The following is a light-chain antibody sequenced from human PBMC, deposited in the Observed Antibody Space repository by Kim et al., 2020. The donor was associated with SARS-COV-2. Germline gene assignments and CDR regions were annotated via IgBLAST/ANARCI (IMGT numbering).Light chain of an antibody. Sequence: QSVLTQPASVSGSPGQSITISYTGASSDIGGYNYVSWYQQHPGKAPKLMIYDVSKRPSGLSNRFSGSKSGNTASLTISGLQAEDEADYYCSSYTSSSTYVCGTGTKVTVL. V-gene: IGLV2-14*01. J-gene: IGLJ1*01. CDR1: SSDIGGYNY. CDR2: DVS. CDR3: SSYTSSSTYV.